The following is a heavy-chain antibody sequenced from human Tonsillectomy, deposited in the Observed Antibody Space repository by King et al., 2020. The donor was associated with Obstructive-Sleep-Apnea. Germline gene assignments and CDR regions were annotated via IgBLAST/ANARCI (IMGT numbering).Heavy chain of an antibody. V-gene: IGHV3-15*01. D-gene: IGHD3-10*01. CDR3: TTEDTMVRGAMDY. Sequence: VQLVESGGGLVKPGGSLRLSCAASGFTFSNAWMSWVRQAPGKGLEWVGRIKSKTDGGTTDYAAPVKGRFTISRDDSKNTLYVQMNSLKSEDTAVYYCTTEDTMVRGAMDYWGQGTLVTVSS. J-gene: IGHJ4*02. CDR2: IKSKTDGGTT. CDR1: GFTFSNAW.